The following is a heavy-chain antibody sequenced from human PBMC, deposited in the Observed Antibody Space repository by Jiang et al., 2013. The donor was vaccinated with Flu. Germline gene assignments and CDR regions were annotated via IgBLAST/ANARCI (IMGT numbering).Heavy chain of an antibody. V-gene: IGHV1-46*01. CDR3: ARDPGPYHLDY. Sequence: GAEVKKPGASVNISCKASGYYFTNYFVHWVRQAPGQGLEWMGMINPSGATTRYAQKFQGRVTVTRDTSTSTVYMELRSLTSDDTAVYYCARDPGPYHLDYWGQGTLVTVSS. CDR1: GYYFTNYF. J-gene: IGHJ4*02. D-gene: IGHD2-2*01. CDR2: INPSGATT.